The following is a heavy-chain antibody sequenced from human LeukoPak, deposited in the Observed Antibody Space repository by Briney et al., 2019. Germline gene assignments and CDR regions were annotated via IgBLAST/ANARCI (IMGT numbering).Heavy chain of an antibody. Sequence: GGSLRLSCAASGFTFSTYAMSWVRQAPGKGLEWVSFISYDGSNTYYADSVKGRFTISRDNAKNSPYLQMNSLRAEDTAVYYCARGEYGSGSYHIDYWGQGTLVTVSS. D-gene: IGHD3-10*01. J-gene: IGHJ4*02. CDR3: ARGEYGSGSYHIDY. V-gene: IGHV3-30*04. CDR1: GFTFSTYA. CDR2: ISYDGSNT.